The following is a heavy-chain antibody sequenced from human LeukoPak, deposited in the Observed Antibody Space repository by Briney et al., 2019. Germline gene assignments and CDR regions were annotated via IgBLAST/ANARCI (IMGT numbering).Heavy chain of an antibody. Sequence: GGSLRLSCAASGFTFSYYWMHWVRRAPGKGLVWVSRINSDGSTTDYADSVKGRFTISRDNAKNTLYLQMNSLRVEDTAVYYCARDLFTVTTSRDYWGQGTLVTVSS. J-gene: IGHJ4*02. CDR3: ARDLFTVTTSRDY. CDR1: GFTFSYYW. D-gene: IGHD4-17*01. CDR2: INSDGSTT. V-gene: IGHV3-74*01.